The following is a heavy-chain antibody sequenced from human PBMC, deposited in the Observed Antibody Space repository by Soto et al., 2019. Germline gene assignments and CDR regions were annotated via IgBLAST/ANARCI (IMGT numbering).Heavy chain of an antibody. CDR1: GFTFSSYW. CDR2: INSDGSST. CDR3: ARTTAMVHGDYYYYGMDV. Sequence: AGGSLRLSCAASGFTFSSYWMHWVRQAPGKGLVWVSRINSDGSSTSYADSVKGRFTISRDNAKNTLYLQMNSLRAEDTAVYYCARTTAMVHGDYYYYGMDVWGQGTTVTVSS. J-gene: IGHJ6*02. D-gene: IGHD5-18*01. V-gene: IGHV3-74*01.